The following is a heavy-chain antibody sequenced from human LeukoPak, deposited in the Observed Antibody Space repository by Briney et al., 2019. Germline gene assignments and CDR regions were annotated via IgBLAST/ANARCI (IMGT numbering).Heavy chain of an antibody. CDR3: ASRISGIAVALSYYYYMDV. CDR2: ITPIFGTA. J-gene: IGHJ6*03. D-gene: IGHD6-19*01. CDR1: GGTFSSYA. V-gene: IGHV1-69*13. Sequence: SVKVSCKASGGTFSSYAISWVRQAPGQGLEWMGGITPIFGTANYAQKFQGRVTITADESTSTAYMELSSLRSEDTAVYYCASRISGIAVALSYYYYMDVWGKGTTVTVSS.